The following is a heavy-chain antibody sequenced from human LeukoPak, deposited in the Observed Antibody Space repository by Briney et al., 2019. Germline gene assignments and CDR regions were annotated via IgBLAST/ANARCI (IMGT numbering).Heavy chain of an antibody. CDR1: GFTFDDYG. Sequence: GGSLRLPCAASGFTFDDYGMSWVRQAPGKGLEWVSGINWNGGSTGYADSVKGRFTISRDNAKNSLYLQMNSLRAEDTALYYCATYYDIPYMDVWGKGTTVTVSS. D-gene: IGHD3-9*01. CDR3: ATYYDIPYMDV. CDR2: INWNGGST. V-gene: IGHV3-20*04. J-gene: IGHJ6*03.